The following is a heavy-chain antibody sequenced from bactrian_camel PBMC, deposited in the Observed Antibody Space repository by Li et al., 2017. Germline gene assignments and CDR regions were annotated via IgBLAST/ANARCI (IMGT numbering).Heavy chain of an antibody. CDR2: LDDSGRTT. CDR3: AARGPYCYTKLSVRDFTY. J-gene: IGHJ6*01. V-gene: IGHV3S1*01. D-gene: IGHD2*01. Sequence: HVQLVESGGGSVQAGGSLRLSCAVSGSIGDRWCLAWFRQAPGKEREGVAGLDDSGRTTYANPVKGRFTISRDNAVNNLLLEMNNLEPEDTAMYYCAARGPYCYTKLSVRDFTYWGQGTQVTVS. CDR1: GSIGDRWC.